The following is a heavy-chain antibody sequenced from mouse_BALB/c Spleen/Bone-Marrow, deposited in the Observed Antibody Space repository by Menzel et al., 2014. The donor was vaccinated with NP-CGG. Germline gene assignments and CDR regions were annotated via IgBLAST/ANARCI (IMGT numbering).Heavy chain of an antibody. D-gene: IGHD2-10*01. V-gene: IGHV5-12*02. CDR3: ARQGAYSYFDY. J-gene: IGHJ2*01. CDR2: ISNGGGST. Sequence: EVHLVESGGGLVQPGGSLKLSCATSGFTFSDYYMYWVRQTPEKRLEWVAYISNGGGSTYYPDTVKGRFTISRDNAKNTLYLRMSRLKSEDTAMYYCARQGAYSYFDYWGQGTTLTVSS. CDR1: GFTFSDYY.